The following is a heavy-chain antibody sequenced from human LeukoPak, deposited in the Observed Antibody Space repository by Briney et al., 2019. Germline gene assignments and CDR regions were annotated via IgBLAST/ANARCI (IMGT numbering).Heavy chain of an antibody. V-gene: IGHV3-48*02. CDR1: GFTVSSND. CDR2: INSDTNIT. D-gene: IGHD1-1*01. CDR3: VRDHDWSFDL. Sequence: PGGSLRLSCAASGFTVSSNDMSWVRQAPGKGLEWVSHINSDTNITPYTASVSGRFTISRDNANNSLYLHVNSLRDEDTAVYYCVRDHDWSFDLWGQGALVTVSS. J-gene: IGHJ4*02.